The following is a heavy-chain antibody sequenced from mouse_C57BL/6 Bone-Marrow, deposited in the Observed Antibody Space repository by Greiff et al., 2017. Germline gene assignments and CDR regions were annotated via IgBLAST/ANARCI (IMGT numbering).Heavy chain of an antibody. CDR1: GYTFTSYW. V-gene: IGHV1-50*01. D-gene: IGHD2-1*01. J-gene: IGHJ2*01. CDR2: IDPADSYT. CDR3: ASEGNYPHYFDY. Sequence: QVQLQQPGAELVKPGASVKLSCKASGYTFTSYWMQWVKQRPGQGLEWIGEIDPADSYTNYNQKVKGKATLTVDTSSSTAYMQLSSLTSEDSAVYYYASEGNYPHYFDYWGQGTTRTVSS.